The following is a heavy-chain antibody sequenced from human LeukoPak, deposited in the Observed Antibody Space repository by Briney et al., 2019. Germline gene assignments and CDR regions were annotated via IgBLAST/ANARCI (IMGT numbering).Heavy chain of an antibody. D-gene: IGHD3-9*01. CDR2: INHSGST. V-gene: IGHV4-34*01. CDR3: ARGPYILTGYTAFDI. J-gene: IGHJ3*02. CDR1: GGSFSGYY. Sequence: SETLSLTCAVYGGSFSGYYWSWIRQPPGKGLEWIGEINHSGSTNYNPSLKSRVTISVNTSKNQFSLKLSSVTAADTAVYYCARGPYILTGYTAFDIWGQGTMVTVSS.